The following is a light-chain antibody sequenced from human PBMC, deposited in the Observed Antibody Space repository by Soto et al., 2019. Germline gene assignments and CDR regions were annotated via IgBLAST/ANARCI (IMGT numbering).Light chain of an antibody. V-gene: IGKV1-5*03. CDR1: QSIRTW. CDR2: RAS. J-gene: IGKJ5*01. CDR3: QQYDSFPIT. Sequence: DIQMTQSPSTLSASIGDSATITCRASQSIRTWLAWHQQKPGKAPNLLIYRASSVGSGVSSRFSGSGSGTEFTLTISSLQPGDFATYYCQQYDSFPITFGQGTRLEIK.